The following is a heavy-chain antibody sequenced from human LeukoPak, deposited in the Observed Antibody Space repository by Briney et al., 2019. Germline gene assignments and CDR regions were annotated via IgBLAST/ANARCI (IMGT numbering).Heavy chain of an antibody. CDR2: INPNSGST. D-gene: IGHD2-15*01. CDR3: ARGYCSGGSCYSDFDY. CDR1: GYTFTGYY. Sequence: ASVKVSCKASGYTFTGYYMHWVRQAPGQGLEWMGWINPNSGSTNYAQKFQGWVTMTRDTSISTAYMELSRLRSDDTAVYYCARGYCSGGSCYSDFDYWGQGTLVTVSS. J-gene: IGHJ4*02. V-gene: IGHV1-2*04.